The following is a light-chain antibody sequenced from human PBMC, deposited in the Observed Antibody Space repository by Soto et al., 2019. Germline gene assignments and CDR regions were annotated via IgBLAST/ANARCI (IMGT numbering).Light chain of an antibody. CDR1: SSNIAAGYD. V-gene: IGLV1-40*01. CDR2: ANA. CDR3: QSYDTRLSDL. J-gene: IGLJ2*01. Sequence: QSVLTQQPSVSGAQGQRVHLSCTWSSSNIAAGYDVHGYQQLPGTAPRLLSYANANRPSVVPDRFSSSKSGTSTSLDINGLQAEDEDDYDCQSYDTRLSDLVGGGTKLTVL.